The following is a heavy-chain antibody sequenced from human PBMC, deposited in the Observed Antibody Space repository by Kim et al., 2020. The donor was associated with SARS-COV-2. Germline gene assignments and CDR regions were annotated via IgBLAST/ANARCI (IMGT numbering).Heavy chain of an antibody. V-gene: IGHV3-7*01. CDR1: GFIFSAYW. D-gene: IGHD4-17*01. Sequence: GGSLRLSCGASGFIFSAYWMTWVRQAPGKGLEWVANITPDGSEKYYVDSVKGRFTISRHNARNSLFLEMNSLRAEDSAVYYCATIASTVTDFDYWGQGTL. CDR2: ITPDGSEK. CDR3: ATIASTVTDFDY. J-gene: IGHJ4*02.